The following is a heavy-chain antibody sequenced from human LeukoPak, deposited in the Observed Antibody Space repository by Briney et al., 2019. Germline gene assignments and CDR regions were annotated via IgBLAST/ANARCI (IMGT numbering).Heavy chain of an antibody. CDR2: TSVYNGNT. CDR1: GYDFSSYG. CDR3: ARDDEGFDP. Sequence: ASVKVSCKASGYDFSSYGIIWARQAPGQGLEWMGGTSVYNGNTKYALKLQGRVTMTTDTSTSTAYMELRSLRSDDTAVYYCARDDEGFDPWGQGTLVTVSS. V-gene: IGHV1-18*04. J-gene: IGHJ5*02.